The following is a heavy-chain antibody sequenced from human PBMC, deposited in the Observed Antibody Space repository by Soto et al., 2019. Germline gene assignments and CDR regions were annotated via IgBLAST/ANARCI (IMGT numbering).Heavy chain of an antibody. D-gene: IGHD6-19*01. CDR2: ISTSGTT. J-gene: IGHJ5*02. V-gene: IGHV4-4*07. CDR3: AREAGPDRWFDP. Sequence: SETLSLTCTVSGASISSYFWTWIRQPAGKGLDWIGRISTSGTTNYNPSLKSRVTMSVDTSKNHFSLNLSFVTAADTAVYYCAREAGPDRWFDPWGQGTLVTVSS. CDR1: GASISSYF.